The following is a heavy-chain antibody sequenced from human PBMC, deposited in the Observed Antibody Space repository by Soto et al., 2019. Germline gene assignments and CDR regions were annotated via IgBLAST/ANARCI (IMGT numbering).Heavy chain of an antibody. CDR2: IIPIFGTA. CDR3: ARRVVVTAISDENYYYYGMDV. V-gene: IGHV1-69*13. D-gene: IGHD2-21*02. J-gene: IGHJ6*02. CDR1: GGTFSSYA. Sequence: SVKVSCKASGGTFSSYAISWVRQAPGQGLEWMGGIIPIFGTANYAQKFQGRVTITADESTSTAYMELSSLRSEDTAVYYCARRVVVTAISDENYYYYGMDVWGQGTTVTVSS.